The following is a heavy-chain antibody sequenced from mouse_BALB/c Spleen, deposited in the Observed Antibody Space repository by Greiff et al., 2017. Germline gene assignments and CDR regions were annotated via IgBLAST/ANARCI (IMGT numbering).Heavy chain of an antibody. J-gene: IGHJ4*01. CDR1: GFTFSSYA. V-gene: IGHV5-9-3*01. D-gene: IGHD3-3*01. Sequence: EVQRVESGGGLVKPGGSLKLSCAASGFTFSSYAMSWVRQTPEKRLEWVATISSGGSYTYYPDSVKGRFTISRDNAKNTLYLQMSSLRSEDTAMYYCARHVLGDAMDYWGQGTSVTVSS. CDR3: ARHVLGDAMDY. CDR2: ISSGGSYT.